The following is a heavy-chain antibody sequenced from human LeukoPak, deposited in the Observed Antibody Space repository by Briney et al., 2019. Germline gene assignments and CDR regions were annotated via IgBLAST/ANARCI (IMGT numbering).Heavy chain of an antibody. V-gene: IGHV4-39*01. CDR3: ARGVYTAMVILEYYFDY. CDR1: GGSFSSITYD. D-gene: IGHD5-18*01. J-gene: IGHJ4*02. CDR2: IFYSGST. Sequence: SETLSLTCTVSGGSFSSITYDCGWIRQPPGKGLEWIGSIFYSGSTYYNPSLKSRVTISVETSKNKYSLSLISVSLPNTPVYFCARGVYTAMVILEYYFDYWGQGTLVTVSS.